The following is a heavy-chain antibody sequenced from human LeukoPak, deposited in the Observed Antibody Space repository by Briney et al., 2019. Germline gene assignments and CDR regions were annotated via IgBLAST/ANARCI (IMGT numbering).Heavy chain of an antibody. CDR1: GGSIRSSYYY. V-gene: IGHV3-23*01. D-gene: IGHD6-19*01. Sequence: ETLSLTCTVSGGSIRSSYYYWGWVRQAPGKGLEWVTTISDSGANTYYADSVRGRFTISRDNSKNTLYLQKNSLRADDTAIYYCAKSMTLQWRGFFDLWGRGTHVTVSS. CDR2: ISDSGANT. J-gene: IGHJ2*01. CDR3: AKSMTLQWRGFFDL.